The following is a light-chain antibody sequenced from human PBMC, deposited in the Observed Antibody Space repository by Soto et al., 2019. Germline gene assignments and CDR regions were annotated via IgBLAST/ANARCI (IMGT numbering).Light chain of an antibody. CDR2: GNS. CDR3: QSYDSSLSFYV. CDR1: SSNIGAGYD. V-gene: IGLV1-40*01. Sequence: QSVLTQLPSVSGAPGQRVTISCTGSSSNIGAGYDVHWYQQLPGTAPKLLIYGNSNRPSGVPDRFSGSKSGTSASLAITGLQAEDEADYYCQSYDSSLSFYVFGTGTKLTVL. J-gene: IGLJ1*01.